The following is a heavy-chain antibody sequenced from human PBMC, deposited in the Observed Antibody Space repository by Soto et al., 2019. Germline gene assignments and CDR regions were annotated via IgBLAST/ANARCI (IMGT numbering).Heavy chain of an antibody. CDR3: ARVGPDRLQVRVEPPLYPYGVGV. Sequence: QLQLVQSGGGVFQPGMSLTLSCTPSGFTFGYYAMHWVRQAPGKGLEWVAVILYYGSRQYYADSVKGRFTVSRDNAKRTLFLHMSSLRPDDTGVYYCARVGPDRLQVRVEPPLYPYGVGVWGQGTSVTVSS. J-gene: IGHJ6*02. CDR2: ILYYGSRQ. V-gene: IGHV3-30*03. CDR1: GFTFGYYA.